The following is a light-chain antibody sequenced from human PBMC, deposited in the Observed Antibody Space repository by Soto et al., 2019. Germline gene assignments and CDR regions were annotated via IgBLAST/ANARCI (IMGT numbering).Light chain of an antibody. J-gene: IGLJ3*02. CDR3: NSYAGSNNWV. Sequence: QSALTQPASVSGSPGQSITISCTGTSSDVGGYNYVSWYQQHPGKAPKLMIYEVSKRPSGVPDRFSGSKSGNTASLTVSGLQAEDEADYYCNSYAGSNNWVFDGGTKLTVL. V-gene: IGLV2-8*01. CDR1: SSDVGGYNY. CDR2: EVS.